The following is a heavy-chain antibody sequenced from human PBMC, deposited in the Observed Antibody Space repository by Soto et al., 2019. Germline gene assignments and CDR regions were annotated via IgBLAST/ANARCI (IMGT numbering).Heavy chain of an antibody. CDR3: AGDTYDDY. Sequence: EVQLVESGGGLVQPGGSLRLSCAASGVTVSNNYMSWVRQAPGKGLGWVSVIYSGGRTYYADSVKGRFIISRDSSKNTLYLQMNSLRAEDTAVYYCAGDTYDDYRGQGTLVTVSP. V-gene: IGHV3-66*01. CDR2: IYSGGRT. D-gene: IGHD3-3*01. J-gene: IGHJ4*02. CDR1: GVTVSNNY.